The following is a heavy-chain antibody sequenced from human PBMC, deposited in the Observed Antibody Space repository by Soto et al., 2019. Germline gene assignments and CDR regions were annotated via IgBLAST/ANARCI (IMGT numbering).Heavy chain of an antibody. CDR3: AGTSPEGSGEPPDAFDI. J-gene: IGHJ3*02. D-gene: IGHD3-10*01. Sequence: SETLSLTCAVYGGSFSGYYWSWIRQPPGKGLEWIGEINHSGSTNYNPSLKSRVTISVDTSKNQFSLKLSSVTAADTAVYYCAGTSPEGSGEPPDAFDIWGQGTMVTVSS. V-gene: IGHV4-34*01. CDR2: INHSGST. CDR1: GGSFSGYY.